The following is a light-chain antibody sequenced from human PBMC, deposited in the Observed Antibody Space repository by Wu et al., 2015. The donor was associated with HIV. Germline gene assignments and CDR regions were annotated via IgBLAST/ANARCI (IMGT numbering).Light chain of an antibody. CDR3: QQYATSYT. Sequence: EIVLTQSPGTLSLSPGERVTLSCRASQTINNNFLAWYQKKVGQAPRLLMYAASSRAAGIPDRFSGSGSGTDFTLTINRLEPEDFAVYFCQQYATSYTFGQGTKLEI. CDR1: QTINNNF. V-gene: IGKV3-20*01. CDR2: AAS. J-gene: IGKJ2*01.